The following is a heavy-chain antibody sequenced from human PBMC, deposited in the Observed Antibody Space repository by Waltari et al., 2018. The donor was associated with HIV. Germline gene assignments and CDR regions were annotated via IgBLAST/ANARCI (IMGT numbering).Heavy chain of an antibody. V-gene: IGHV4-34*01. J-gene: IGHJ4*02. CDR3: ARGPYGYCSSTSCYRGVDY. CDR1: GGSFSGYY. Sequence: QVQLQQWGAGLLKPSETLSLTCAVYGGSFSGYYWSWIRQPPGKGLEWIREINHSVRTNYNPSLKSRVTISVDTSKNRFSLKLSSVTAADTAVYYCARGPYGYCSSTSCYRGVDYWGQGTLVTVSS. CDR2: INHSVRT. D-gene: IGHD2-2*02.